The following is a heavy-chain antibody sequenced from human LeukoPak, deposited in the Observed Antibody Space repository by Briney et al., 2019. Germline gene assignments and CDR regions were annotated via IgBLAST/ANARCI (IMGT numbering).Heavy chain of an antibody. V-gene: IGHV4-4*02. CDR1: GGSISSSNW. D-gene: IGHD1-26*01. J-gene: IGHJ3*02. CDR2: IYHSGST. CDR3: ARPGDSGSYYRVRGAFDI. Sequence: SETLSLTCAVSGGSISSSNWWSWVRQPPGKGLEWIGEIYHSGSTNYNPSLKSRVTISVDKSKNQFSLKLSSVTAADTAVYYCARPGDSGSYYRVRGAFDIWGQGTMVTVPS.